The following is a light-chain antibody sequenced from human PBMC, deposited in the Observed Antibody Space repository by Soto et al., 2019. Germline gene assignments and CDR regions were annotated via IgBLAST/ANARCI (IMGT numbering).Light chain of an antibody. V-gene: IGKV1-9*01. Sequence: DIQLTQSPSFLSASVGDRVNITCRASQGISSYLAWYQQKPGKAPKLRIYAAYTLQSGVPSRFSVSVSGTEFTLTISSLQPKDFATYYCQQLNSYPLTCGQGTRLEIK. CDR1: QGISSY. J-gene: IGKJ5*01. CDR3: QQLNSYPLT. CDR2: AAY.